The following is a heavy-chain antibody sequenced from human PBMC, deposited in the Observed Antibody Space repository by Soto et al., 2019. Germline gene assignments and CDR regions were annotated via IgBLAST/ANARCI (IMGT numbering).Heavy chain of an antibody. D-gene: IGHD6-13*01. CDR2: IYYTGST. CDR3: ARQPNEDSSSWLHFDY. Sequence: PSETLSLTCTVSGGSVSSTRYYWDCIRQRPGKGLEWIGNIYYTGSTYYSPSLKSRVTISVDTSKNQFSLKLSSVTAADTAVYYCARQPNEDSSSWLHFDYWGHGTLVTVSS. V-gene: IGHV4-39*01. CDR1: GGSVSSTRYY. J-gene: IGHJ4*01.